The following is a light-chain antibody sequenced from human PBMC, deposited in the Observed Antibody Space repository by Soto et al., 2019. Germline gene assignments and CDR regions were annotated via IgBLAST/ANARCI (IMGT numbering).Light chain of an antibody. CDR3: QQRSNRIT. V-gene: IGKV3-11*01. CDR2: DIS. Sequence: EFVLTQSPATLSLSPGERAILSCRASQSVAGSLAWYQQKPGQAPRLLIYDISTRAAAIPARFSGSGSGTDFTLIVSSLEPEDFALYYCQQRSNRITFGQGTRLAI. J-gene: IGKJ5*01. CDR1: QSVAGS.